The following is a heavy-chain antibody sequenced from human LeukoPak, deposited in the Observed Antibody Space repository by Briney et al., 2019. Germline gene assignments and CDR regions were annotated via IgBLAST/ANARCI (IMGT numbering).Heavy chain of an antibody. CDR1: GYRFTNFG. CDR2: TTPYDDNL. CDR3: AKVDPPIIAGARGDAFEI. D-gene: IGHD1-26*01. V-gene: IGHV1-18*01. J-gene: IGHJ3*02. Sequence: ASVKVSCKASGYRFTNFGITWVRQAPGQGLECMGWTTPYDDNLEYGKKFQGRVTMTTDTSTDTAYLEVSSLRPDDTAVYYCAKVDPPIIAGARGDAFEIWGQGTLVTVSS.